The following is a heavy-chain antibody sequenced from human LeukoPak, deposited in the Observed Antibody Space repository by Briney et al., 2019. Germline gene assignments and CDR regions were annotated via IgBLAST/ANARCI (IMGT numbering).Heavy chain of an antibody. Sequence: GGSLRLSCAASGFTSSSYAMSWVRQAPGKGLEWVSYISSSGSTLYYADSVKGRITISRDNAKNSLYLQMNSLRAEDTAVYYCARRRYNWNAIDYWGQGTLVTVSS. CDR3: ARRRYNWNAIDY. J-gene: IGHJ4*02. D-gene: IGHD1-20*01. CDR1: GFTSSSYA. V-gene: IGHV3-48*04. CDR2: ISSSGSTL.